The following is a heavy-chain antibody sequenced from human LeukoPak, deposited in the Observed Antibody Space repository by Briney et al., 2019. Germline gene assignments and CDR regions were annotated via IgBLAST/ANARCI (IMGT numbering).Heavy chain of an antibody. D-gene: IGHD2-15*01. V-gene: IGHV3-74*01. J-gene: IGHJ4*02. CDR3: ARAGYYRFDY. Sequence: PGGSLRLSCAASGFTFSSSWVHWVRQAPGKGLVWVSGINSDGTTINYAASVNGRSTVLRAYANKMLFLQMIRLRADDTAVYYCARAGYYRFDYWGQGTLVTVSS. CDR2: INSDGTTI. CDR1: GFTFSSSW.